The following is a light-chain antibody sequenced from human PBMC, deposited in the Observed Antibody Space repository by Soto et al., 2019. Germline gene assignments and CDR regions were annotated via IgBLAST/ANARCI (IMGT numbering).Light chain of an antibody. CDR3: QQYGSSRT. CDR1: QSVSSSY. V-gene: IGKV3-20*01. CDR2: GAS. J-gene: IGKJ1*01. Sequence: EIVLTQSPGTLSLSPGERATLSCRASQSVSSSYLAWYQQKPGQAPRLLIYGASSRATGIPDRFSGSGSGTDFTLTISRLEPEDFAVYYCQQYGSSRTFGQATKVDI.